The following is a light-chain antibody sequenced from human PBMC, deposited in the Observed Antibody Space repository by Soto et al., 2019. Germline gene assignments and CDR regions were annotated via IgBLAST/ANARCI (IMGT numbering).Light chain of an antibody. CDR3: CSSAGSYSVV. J-gene: IGLJ2*01. Sequence: QSALTQPRSVSGSPGQSVTISCTGTSSDVGDYNYVSWYQQHPVKGPKVMIYDVSKRPSGVPDRFSGSKSGNTASLTISGLQAEDEADYYCCSSAGSYSVVFGGGTKLTVL. CDR2: DVS. V-gene: IGLV2-11*01. CDR1: SSDVGDYNY.